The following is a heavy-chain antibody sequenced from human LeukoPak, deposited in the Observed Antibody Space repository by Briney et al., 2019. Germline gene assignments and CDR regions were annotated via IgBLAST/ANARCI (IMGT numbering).Heavy chain of an antibody. CDR2: ISSSGTNI. CDR3: ARDRDDGGFEY. V-gene: IGHV3-21*01. CDR1: GFSFSTYT. Sequence: GGSLRLSCAASGFSFSTYTMNWVRQAPGRGLEWVSSISSSGTNIYYADSVKGRFTISRDNANNSLCLQMNNLRAEDTAVYYCARDRDDGGFEYWGQGTLVTVSS. D-gene: IGHD4-23*01. J-gene: IGHJ4*02.